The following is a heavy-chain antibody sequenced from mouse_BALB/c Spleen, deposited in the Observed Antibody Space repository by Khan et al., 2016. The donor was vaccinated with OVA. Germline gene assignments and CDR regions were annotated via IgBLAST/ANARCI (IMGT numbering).Heavy chain of an antibody. D-gene: IGHD2-3*01. Sequence: VRLQQSGAELVKPGASVKLSCTASGFNIKDTYIHWVKRRPEQGLEWIGRITPANGNTEYDPKFQGKATMRADTSSNTAYLQLSSLPSGDTAVYYCVRPSYDPRNCDYWGEGTTVTVSS. CDR3: VRPSYDPRNCDY. CDR2: ITPANGNT. V-gene: IGHV14-3*02. CDR1: GFNIKDTY. J-gene: IGHJ1*01.